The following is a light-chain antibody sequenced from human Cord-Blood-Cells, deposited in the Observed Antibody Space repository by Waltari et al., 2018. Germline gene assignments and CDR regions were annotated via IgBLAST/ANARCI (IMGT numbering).Light chain of an antibody. J-gene: IGKJ1*01. CDR1: QSVSSSY. CDR2: GAS. CDR3: QQYGSSPWT. V-gene: IGKV3-20*01. Sequence: EIVFTQSPGNLSLSPGERATLSCRASQSVSSSYLAWYQQKPGQAPRLLIYGASSRATGIPDRFSGSGSGTDFTLTISRLEPEDFAVYYCQQYGSSPWTFGQGTKVEIK.